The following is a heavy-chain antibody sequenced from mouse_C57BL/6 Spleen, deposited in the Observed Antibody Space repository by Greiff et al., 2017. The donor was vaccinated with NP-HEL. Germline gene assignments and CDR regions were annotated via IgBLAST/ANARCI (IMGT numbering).Heavy chain of an antibody. V-gene: IGHV1-18*01. J-gene: IGHJ3*01. D-gene: IGHD1-1*01. CDR2: INPNNGGT. CDR3: ARRYYGRPFAY. CDR1: GYTFTDYN. Sequence: VHVKQSGPELVKPGASVKIPCKASGYTFTDYNMDWVKQSHGKSLEWIGDINPNNGGTIYNQKFKGKATLTVDKSSSTAYMELRSLTSEDTAVYYCARRYYGRPFAYWGQGTLVTVSA.